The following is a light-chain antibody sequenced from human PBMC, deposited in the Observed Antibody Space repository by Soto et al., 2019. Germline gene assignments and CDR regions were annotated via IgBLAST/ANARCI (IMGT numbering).Light chain of an antibody. CDR1: QSISSY. CDR3: QQSYSTPFT. CDR2: AAS. J-gene: IGKJ2*01. V-gene: IGKV1-39*01. Sequence: DIQMTQSPFSLSASVGDRVTITCRASQSISSYLNWYQQKPGKAPNLLIYAASSLQSGVPSRFSGSASGTDFTLTISSLHPEDFATYYCQQSYSTPFTFGQWTKLEIK.